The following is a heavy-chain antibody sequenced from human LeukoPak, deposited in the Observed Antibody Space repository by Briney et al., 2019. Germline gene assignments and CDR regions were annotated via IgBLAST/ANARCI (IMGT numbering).Heavy chain of an antibody. D-gene: IGHD1/OR15-1a*01. Sequence: SETLSLTCTVSGGSISSGGYYWSWIRQHPGKGLEWIGYIYYSGSTYYNPSLKSRVTISVDTSKNQFSLKLSSVTAADTAVYYCARHVGQNKYYYYYGMDVWGQGTTVTVSS. V-gene: IGHV4-31*03. CDR3: ARHVGQNKYYYYYGMDV. J-gene: IGHJ6*02. CDR2: IYYSGST. CDR1: GGSISSGGYY.